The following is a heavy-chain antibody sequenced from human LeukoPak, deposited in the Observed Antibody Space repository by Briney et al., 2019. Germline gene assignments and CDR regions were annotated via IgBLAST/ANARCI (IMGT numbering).Heavy chain of an antibody. Sequence: PSETLSLTCTVSGGSISSYYWSWIRQPPGKGLEWIGYIYYSGSGSTNYNPSLKGRVTISVDTSKNQFSLKLSSVTAADTAVYYCARVYPYYYDSSGYSYYGMDVWGQGTTVTVSS. CDR1: GGSISSYY. CDR3: ARVYPYYYDSSGYSYYGMDV. D-gene: IGHD3-22*01. CDR2: IYYSGSGST. V-gene: IGHV4-59*08. J-gene: IGHJ6*02.